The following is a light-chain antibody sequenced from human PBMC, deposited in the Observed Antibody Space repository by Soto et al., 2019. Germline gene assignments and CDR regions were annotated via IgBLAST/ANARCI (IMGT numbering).Light chain of an antibody. CDR2: TAS. CDR3: QKYSGPPYT. J-gene: IGKJ2*01. Sequence: DIQMTQSPSSLSASVGDRVTITCRASQGIRNYLARYQQKPGKVPKLLIYTASTLQSGVPSRFSGSGSGTDFTLTISSLQPEDVATYYCQKYSGPPYTFGQGTKLEIK. V-gene: IGKV1-27*01. CDR1: QGIRNY.